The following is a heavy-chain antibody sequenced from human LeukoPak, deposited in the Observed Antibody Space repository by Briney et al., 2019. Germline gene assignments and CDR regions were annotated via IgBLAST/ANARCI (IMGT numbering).Heavy chain of an antibody. D-gene: IGHD2-15*01. CDR1: GYTFTTYG. V-gene: IGHV1-18*01. CDR3: ARRYCSGGSCYSTFDY. Sequence: ASVKVSCKASGYTFTTYGISWMRQAPGQGLEWVGWVSGHNGNKNYAQKLQGRVTMTTDTSTSTAYMELRSLRSEDTAVYYCARRYCSGGSCYSTFDYWGQRTLVTVSS. CDR2: VSGHNGNK. J-gene: IGHJ4*02.